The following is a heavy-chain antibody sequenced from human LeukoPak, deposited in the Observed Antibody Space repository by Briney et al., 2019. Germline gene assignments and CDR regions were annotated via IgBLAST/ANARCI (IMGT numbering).Heavy chain of an antibody. CDR2: IYSDGTT. Sequence: GGSLRLSCVVSGLTVSNNCMSWVRQAPGKGLEWVSVIYSDGTTRNADSVKGRFTISRDDSKNTVYLQMDSLRAEDTAVYYCARDKDAWGQGTLVTVSS. CDR3: ARDKDA. V-gene: IGHV3-66*01. J-gene: IGHJ5*02. CDR1: GLTVSNNC.